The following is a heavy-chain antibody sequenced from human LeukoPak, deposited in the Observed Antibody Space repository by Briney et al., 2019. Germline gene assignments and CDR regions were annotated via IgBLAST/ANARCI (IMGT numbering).Heavy chain of an antibody. Sequence: GGSLRLSCAASGFTFSSYAMSWVRQAPGKGLEWVSAISGSGGSTYYADSVKGRFTISRDNSKNTLYLQMNSLRAEDTAVYYCAKAEEKGYCSSTSCFNYYYYYMDVWGKGTTDTVSS. CDR3: AKAEEKGYCSSTSCFNYYYYYMDV. J-gene: IGHJ6*03. CDR2: ISGSGGST. V-gene: IGHV3-23*01. D-gene: IGHD2-2*01. CDR1: GFTFSSYA.